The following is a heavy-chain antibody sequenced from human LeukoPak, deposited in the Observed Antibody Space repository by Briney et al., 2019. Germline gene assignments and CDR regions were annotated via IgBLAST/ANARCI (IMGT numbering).Heavy chain of an antibody. CDR3: AKDRIAVASMYYFDY. J-gene: IGHJ4*02. Sequence: GRSLRLSCAASGFTFDDYAMHWVRQAPGKGLEWVSGISWNSGSIGYADSVKGRFTISRDNAKNSLYLQMNSLRAEDTAVYYCAKDRIAVASMYYFDYWGQGTLVTVSS. CDR2: ISWNSGSI. CDR1: GFTFDDYA. D-gene: IGHD6-19*01. V-gene: IGHV3-9*01.